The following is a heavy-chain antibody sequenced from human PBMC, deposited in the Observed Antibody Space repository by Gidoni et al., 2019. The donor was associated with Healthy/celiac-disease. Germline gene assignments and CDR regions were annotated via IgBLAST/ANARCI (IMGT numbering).Heavy chain of an antibody. CDR2: ISYDGSNK. J-gene: IGHJ4*02. CDR1: GFTFSSYG. D-gene: IGHD2-2*01. Sequence: QVQLVESGGGVVQPGRSLRLSCAASGFTFSSYGMHWVRQAPGKGLEWVAVISYDGSNKYYADSVKGRFTISRDNSKNTLYLQMNSLRAEDTAVYYCAKDQFDIVVVPAGFDYWGQGTLVTVSS. CDR3: AKDQFDIVVVPAGFDY. V-gene: IGHV3-30*18.